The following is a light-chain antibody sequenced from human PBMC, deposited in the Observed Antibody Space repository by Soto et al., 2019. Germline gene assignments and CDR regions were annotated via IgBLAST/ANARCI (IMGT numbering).Light chain of an antibody. V-gene: IGLV1-47*01. CDR3: AAWDDTLSGYV. Sequence: QSVLTQPPSASGTPGQRVTISCSGSTPNIGTHYVSWYQHLPGSAPKLLIHSNDQRPSGVPDRISASRSGTSASLAISGLRSEDEADYYCAAWDDTLSGYVFGGGTKGIV. CDR1: TPNIGTHY. CDR2: SND. J-gene: IGLJ1*01.